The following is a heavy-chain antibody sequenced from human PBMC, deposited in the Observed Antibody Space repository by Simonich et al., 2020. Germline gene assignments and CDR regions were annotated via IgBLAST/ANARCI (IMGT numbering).Heavy chain of an antibody. J-gene: IGHJ4*02. V-gene: IGHV3-21*01. Sequence: GGGLVKPGGSLRLSCAASGFTFSSYSKNWVRQAPGKGLEWVSSISSSSSYIYYADSMKGRFTISRDNAKNSLYLQMNSLRAEDTAVYYCARDTSYYGSGSYYFDYWGQGTLVTVSS. CDR2: ISSSSSYI. CDR1: GFTFSSYS. CDR3: ARDTSYYGSGSYYFDY. D-gene: IGHD3-10*01.